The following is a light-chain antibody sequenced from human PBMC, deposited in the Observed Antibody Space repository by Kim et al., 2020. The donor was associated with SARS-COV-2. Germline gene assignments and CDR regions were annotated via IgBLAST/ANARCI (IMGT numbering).Light chain of an antibody. CDR1: SSNIGNNY. J-gene: IGLJ2*01. Sequence: QSVLTQPPSVSAAPGQKVTISCSGSSSNIGNNYVSWYQQLPGTAPKLLIYDNNKRPSGIPDRSSGSKSGTSATLGIIGLQTGDEADYYCGTWDSSLSAGVFGGGTQLTVL. V-gene: IGLV1-51*01. CDR3: GTWDSSLSAGV. CDR2: DNN.